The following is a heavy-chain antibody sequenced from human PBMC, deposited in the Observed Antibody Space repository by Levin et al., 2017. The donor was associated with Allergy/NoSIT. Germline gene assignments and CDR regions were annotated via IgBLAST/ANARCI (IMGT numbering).Heavy chain of an antibody. D-gene: IGHD2-2*01. V-gene: IGHV3-23*01. CDR3: AKDPGGVVPAAPTEFDY. Sequence: RPGGSLRLSCAASGFTFSSYAMSWVRQAPGKGLEWVSAISGSGGSTYYADSVKGRFTISRDNSKNTLYLQMNSLRAEDTAVYYCAKDPGGVVPAAPTEFDYWGQGTLVTVSS. J-gene: IGHJ4*02. CDR1: GFTFSSYA. CDR2: ISGSGGST.